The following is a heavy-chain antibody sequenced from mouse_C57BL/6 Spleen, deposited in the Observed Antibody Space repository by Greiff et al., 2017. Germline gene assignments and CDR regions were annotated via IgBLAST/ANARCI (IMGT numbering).Heavy chain of an antibody. V-gene: IGHV1-26*01. CDR3: ASHSSGYEGFAY. J-gene: IGHJ3*01. CDR2: INPNNGGT. CDR1: GYTFTDYY. D-gene: IGHD3-2*02. Sequence: VQLKQSGPELVKPGASVKISCKASGYTFTDYYMNWVKQSHGKSLEWIGDINPNNGGTSYNQKFKGKATLTVDKSSSTAYMELRSLTSEDSAVYYCASHSSGYEGFAYWGQGTLVTVSA.